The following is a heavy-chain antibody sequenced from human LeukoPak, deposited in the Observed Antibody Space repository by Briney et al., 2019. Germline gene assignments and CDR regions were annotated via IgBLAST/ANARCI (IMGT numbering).Heavy chain of an antibody. V-gene: IGHV3-64*01. CDR1: GFTFSSYA. D-gene: IGHD3-10*01. J-gene: IGHJ4*02. CDR3: ARSLRVRGVKDYFDY. Sequence: GGSLRLSCAASGFTFSSYAMHWVRQAPGKGLEYVSAISSNGGSTYYANSVKGRFTISRDSSKNTLYLQMGSLRAENMAVYYCARSLRVRGVKDYFDYWGQGTLVTVSS. CDR2: ISSNGGST.